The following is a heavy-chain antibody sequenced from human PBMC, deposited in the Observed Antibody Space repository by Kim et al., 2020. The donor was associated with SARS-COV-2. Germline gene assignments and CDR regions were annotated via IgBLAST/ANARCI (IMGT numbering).Heavy chain of an antibody. CDR2: IYYSGST. Sequence: SETLSLTCTVSGGSISSGGYYWSWIRQHPGKGLEWIGYIYYSGSTYYNPSLKSRVTISVDTSKNQFSLKLSSVTAADTAVYYCARDSVYYGSGSYLDVWGQWTTVTVSS. V-gene: IGHV4-31*03. CDR3: ARDSVYYGSGSYLDV. J-gene: IGHJ6*02. D-gene: IGHD3-10*01. CDR1: GGSISSGGYY.